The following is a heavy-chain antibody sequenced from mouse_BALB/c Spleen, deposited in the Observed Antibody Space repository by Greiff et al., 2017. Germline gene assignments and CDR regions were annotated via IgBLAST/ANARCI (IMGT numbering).Heavy chain of an antibody. Sequence: EVQLVESGGGLVKPGGSLKLSCAASGFAFSSYDMSWVRQTPEKRLEWVAYISSGGGSTYYPDTVKGRFTISRDNAKNTLYLQMSSLKSEDTAMYYCARHRDRYDRDWYFDVWGAGTTVTVSS. J-gene: IGHJ1*01. CDR2: ISSGGGST. CDR3: ARHRDRYDRDWYFDV. D-gene: IGHD2-14*01. V-gene: IGHV5-12-1*01. CDR1: GFAFSSYD.